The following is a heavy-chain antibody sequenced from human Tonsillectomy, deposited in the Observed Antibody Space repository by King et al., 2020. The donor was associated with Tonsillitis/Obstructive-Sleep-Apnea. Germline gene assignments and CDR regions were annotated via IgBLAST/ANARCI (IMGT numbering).Heavy chain of an antibody. J-gene: IGHJ5*02. D-gene: IGHD3-22*01. CDR1: VYTFTRYD. CDR3: ARGWLSKRRFDP. Sequence: VQRGESGAEVKKPGASVKVSCKASVYTFTRYDIRWVLHAPGQGLEWMGIINPRGVSTSYAQKFQGRVTMTRDTSTSTVYMELRNPRSEDTAVYFCARGWLSKRRFDPWGQGTLVTVSS. CDR2: INPRGVST. V-gene: IGHV1-46*01.